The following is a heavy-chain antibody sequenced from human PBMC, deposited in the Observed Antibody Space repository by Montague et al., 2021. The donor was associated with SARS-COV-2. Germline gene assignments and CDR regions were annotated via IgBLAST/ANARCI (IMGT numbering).Heavy chain of an antibody. CDR1: GDSIRNSDYS. CDR2: IYNGGTT. Sequence: SETLSLTCTVSGDSIRNSDYSWGWVRQPPGKGLEWIGNIYNGGTTFYNPSPKSRVTIFEDTSKNQFSLKLSSVTAADTAVYYCATRTRYPQNDFGFWGQGTLVTVSS. CDR3: ATRTRYPQNDFGF. J-gene: IGHJ4*02. D-gene: IGHD2-15*01. V-gene: IGHV4-39*01.